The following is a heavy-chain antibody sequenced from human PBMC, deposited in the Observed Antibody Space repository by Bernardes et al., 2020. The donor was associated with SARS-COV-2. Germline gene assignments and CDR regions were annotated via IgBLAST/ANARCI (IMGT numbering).Heavy chain of an antibody. Sequence: GGSLRLSCAASGFTFSTYDMHWVRQAPGKGLEWVAAILYDGSNQYYIDSVKGRFTISRDNSENVLYLQINSLRAEDTAVYYCAKDPNYYDSSGYLRHWGQGTLVTVSS. V-gene: IGHV3-30*18. J-gene: IGHJ4*02. CDR3: AKDPNYYDSSGYLRH. CDR1: GFTFSTYD. CDR2: ILYDGSNQ. D-gene: IGHD3-22*01.